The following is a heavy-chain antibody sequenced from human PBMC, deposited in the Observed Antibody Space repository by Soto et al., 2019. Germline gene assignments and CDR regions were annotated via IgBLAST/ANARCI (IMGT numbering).Heavy chain of an antibody. V-gene: IGHV4-61*01. J-gene: IGHJ5*01. D-gene: IGHD3-16*01. Sequence: PSETLSLTCNVYGGSVRSPNHYWSWLRQPPDKGLEWIGNIYYVVSTDYNPSLASRVTILLDMSGNQFSMRLHSVTVADTAVYYCARNASRRRWFDSWRQGTLLPVSS. CDR1: GGSVRSPNHY. CDR3: ARNASRRRWFDS. CDR2: IYYVVST.